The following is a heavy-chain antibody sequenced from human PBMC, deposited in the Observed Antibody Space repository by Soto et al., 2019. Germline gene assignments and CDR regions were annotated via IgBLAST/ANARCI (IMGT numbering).Heavy chain of an antibody. J-gene: IGHJ5*02. CDR3: ARDFRNPRYSSGWMNWFDP. CDR1: GGSTSSGGYS. V-gene: IGHV4-30-2*01. D-gene: IGHD6-19*01. CDR2: IYHSGST. Sequence: SXTLSLTCAVSGGSTSSGGYSCSWILQPRGMRMELIGYIYHSGSTYYNPSLKSRVTISVDKSKNQFSLKLSSVTAADTAVYYCARDFRNPRYSSGWMNWFDPWGQGTLVTVSS.